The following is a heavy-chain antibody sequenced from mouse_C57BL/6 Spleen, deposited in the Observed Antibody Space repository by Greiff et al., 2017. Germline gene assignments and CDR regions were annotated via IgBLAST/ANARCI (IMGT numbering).Heavy chain of an antibody. V-gene: IGHV5-9-1*02. CDR1: GFTFSSYA. CDR2: ISSGGDYI. Sequence: EVQLVESGEGLVKPGGSLKLSCAASGFTFSSYAMSWVRQTPEKRLEWVAYISSGGDYIYYADTVKGRFTISRDNARNTLYLQMSSLKSEDTAMYYCTRPYYGSYAMDYWGQGTSVTVSS. CDR3: TRPYYGSYAMDY. J-gene: IGHJ4*01. D-gene: IGHD1-1*01.